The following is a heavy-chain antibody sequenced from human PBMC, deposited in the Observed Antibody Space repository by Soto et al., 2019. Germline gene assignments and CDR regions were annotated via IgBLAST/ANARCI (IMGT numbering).Heavy chain of an antibody. D-gene: IGHD2-2*01. CDR2: INAGNGNT. CDR1: GYTFTSYA. V-gene: IGHV1-3*01. CDR3: ARDGRDIVVVPVYYFDY. J-gene: IGHJ4*02. Sequence: ASVKVSCKASGYTFTSYAMHWVRQAPGQRLEWMGWINAGNGNTKYSQKFQGRVTITRDTSASTAYMELSSLRSEDTAVYYCARDGRDIVVVPVYYFDYWGQGTLVTVAS.